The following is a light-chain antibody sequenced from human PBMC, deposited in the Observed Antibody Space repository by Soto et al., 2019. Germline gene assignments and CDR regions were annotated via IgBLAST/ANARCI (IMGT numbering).Light chain of an antibody. CDR1: SSRVGGYNY. J-gene: IGLJ1*01. Sequence: QSALTQPPCTTVSPARTVTVISTGTSSRVGGYNYVSWYQHHPGNAPKHMINEVNKRTSGVPDRFSVYKSGNTASLTVSGLQAEDEADYYCSSYAGSNTPYVFGTGTKVTVL. V-gene: IGLV2-8*01. CDR2: EVN. CDR3: SSYAGSNTPYV.